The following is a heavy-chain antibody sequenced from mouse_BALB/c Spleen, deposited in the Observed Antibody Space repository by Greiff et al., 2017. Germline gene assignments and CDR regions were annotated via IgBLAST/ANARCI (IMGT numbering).Heavy chain of an antibody. CDR1: GYSITSDYA. CDR2: ISYSGST. D-gene: IGHD2-14*01. V-gene: IGHV3-2*02. Sequence: DVKLQESGPGLVKPSQSLSLTCTVTGYSITSDYAWNWIRQFPGNKLEWMGYISYSGSTSYNPSLKSRISITRDTSKNQFFLQLNSVTTEDTATYYCARWMNEYDVPFAYWGQGTLVTVSA. J-gene: IGHJ3*01. CDR3: ARWMNEYDVPFAY.